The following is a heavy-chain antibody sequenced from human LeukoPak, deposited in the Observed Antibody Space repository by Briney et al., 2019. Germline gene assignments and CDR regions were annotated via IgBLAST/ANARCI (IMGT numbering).Heavy chain of an antibody. J-gene: IGHJ4*02. D-gene: IGHD4-17*01. CDR2: IYYSGST. V-gene: IGHV4-39*01. CDR3: ARHHQATVTLAFDY. Sequence: PSETLSLTCNVSGGPINSNIYYWAWVRQPPGKGLEWIGSIYYSGSTYYNPSLKSRITISVDTSKNQFSLKLSSVTAADTAVYYCARHHQATVTLAFDYWGQGTLVTVSS. CDR1: GGPINSNIYY.